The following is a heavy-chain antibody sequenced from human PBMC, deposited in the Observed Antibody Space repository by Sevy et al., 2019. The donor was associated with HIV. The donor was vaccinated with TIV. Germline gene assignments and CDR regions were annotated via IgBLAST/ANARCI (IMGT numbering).Heavy chain of an antibody. CDR1: GYTFTGYC. J-gene: IGHJ6*02. D-gene: IGHD2-15*01. CDR2: INPNSGGT. V-gene: IGHV1-2*02. CDR3: ARGECSGGSCYPHYYYGMDV. Sequence: ASVKVSCKASGYTFTGYCMHWVRQAPGQGLEWMGWINPNSGGTNYAQKFQGRVTMTRDTPISTAYMELSRLRSDDTAVYYCARGECSGGSCYPHYYYGMDVWGQGTTVTVSS.